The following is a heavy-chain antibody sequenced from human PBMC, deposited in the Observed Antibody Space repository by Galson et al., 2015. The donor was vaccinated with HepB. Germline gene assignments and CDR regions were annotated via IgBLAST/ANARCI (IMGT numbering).Heavy chain of an antibody. CDR2: INPSGGST. CDR3: ARPHSGSYDDFQY. Sequence: SVKVSCKASGYTFTRYYMHWVRQAPGQGLEWMGIINPSGGSTSYAQKFQGRVTLTRDTSTSTVYMELSSLRSEDTAVYYCARPHSGSYDDFQYWGQGTLVTVSS. CDR1: GYTFTRYY. J-gene: IGHJ1*01. D-gene: IGHD1-26*01. V-gene: IGHV1-46*01.